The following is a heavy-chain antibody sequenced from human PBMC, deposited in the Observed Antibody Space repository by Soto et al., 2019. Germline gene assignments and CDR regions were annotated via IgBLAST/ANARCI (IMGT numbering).Heavy chain of an antibody. V-gene: IGHV3-11*01. D-gene: IGHD3-3*02. CDR2: ISSSGSTI. Sequence: GGSLRLSCAASGFTFSDYYMSWIRQAPGKGLEWVSYISSSGSTIYYADSVKGRFTISRDNAKNSLYLQMNSLRAEDTAVYYCARAMHSITAAFDIWGQGTMVTVSS. CDR1: GFTFSDYY. CDR3: ARAMHSITAAFDI. J-gene: IGHJ3*02.